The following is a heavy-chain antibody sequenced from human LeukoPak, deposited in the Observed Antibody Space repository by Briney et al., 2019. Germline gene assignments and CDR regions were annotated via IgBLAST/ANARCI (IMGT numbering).Heavy chain of an antibody. Sequence: PGETLSLSCAASGFTFSSYWMSWVRQAPGKGLEWVASIKQDGSEKYYVDSVKGRFTISGDNAKNSLYLQMNSLRAEDTAVYYCARNGRVLEWLSRTTTDAFDIWGQGTMVTVSS. CDR2: IKQDGSEK. CDR3: ARNGRVLEWLSRTTTDAFDI. D-gene: IGHD3-3*01. V-gene: IGHV3-7*01. J-gene: IGHJ3*02. CDR1: GFTFSSYW.